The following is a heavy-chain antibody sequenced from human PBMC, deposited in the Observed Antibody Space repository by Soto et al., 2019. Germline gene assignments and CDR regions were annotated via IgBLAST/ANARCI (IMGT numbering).Heavy chain of an antibody. D-gene: IGHD3-9*01. CDR2: ISYDGSNK. V-gene: IGHV3-30-3*01. CDR1: GFTFSSYA. J-gene: IGHJ5*02. Sequence: GGSLRLSCAASGFTFSSYAMHWVRQAPGKGLEWVAVISYDGSNKYYADSAKGRFTISRDNSKNTLYLQMNSLRAEDTAVYYCARDPIPPKLLRYFDWSFDPWGQGTLVTVSS. CDR3: ARDPIPPKLLRYFDWSFDP.